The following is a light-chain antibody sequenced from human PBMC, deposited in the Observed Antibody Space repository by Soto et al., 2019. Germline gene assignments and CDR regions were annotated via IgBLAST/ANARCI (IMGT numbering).Light chain of an antibody. Sequence: QSALTQPASVSGSPGQSITISCTGTSSDVGGYNYVSWYQQHPGKAPKLMIYEVSNRPSGVSNHFSGSKSGNTASLTISGLQAEAEADYYCSAYTSSFTQVFGTGTKLTVL. CDR3: SAYTSSFTQV. CDR1: SSDVGGYNY. V-gene: IGLV2-14*01. CDR2: EVS. J-gene: IGLJ1*01.